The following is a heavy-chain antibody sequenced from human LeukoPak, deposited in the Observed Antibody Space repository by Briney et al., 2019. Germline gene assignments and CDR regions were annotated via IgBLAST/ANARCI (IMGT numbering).Heavy chain of an antibody. D-gene: IGHD3-3*01. V-gene: IGHV3-21*01. CDR1: GSTFNSYA. CDR2: TTFSGDST. Sequence: GGSLRLSCTASGSTFNSYAMNWVRQAPGKGLEWVSSTTFSGDSTYYGDSVKGRFTVSRDNARNSLSLQMNSLRVEDTAVYYCAKGGGYYDSPGFQYWGQGILVTVSS. J-gene: IGHJ4*02. CDR3: AKGGGYYDSPGFQY.